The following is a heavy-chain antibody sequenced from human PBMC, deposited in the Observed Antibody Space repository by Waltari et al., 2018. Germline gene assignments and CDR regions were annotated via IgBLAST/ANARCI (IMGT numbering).Heavy chain of an antibody. CDR2: IIPIFGTA. Sequence: QVQLVQSGAEVKKPGSSVKVSCKASGGTFSSYAISWVRQAPGQGLEWMGGIIPIFGTANYAQKFQGRVTITADESTSTAYMELSSRRSEDTAVYYCAREPGVLGGSLEPDNWFDPWGQGTLVTVSS. D-gene: IGHD1-26*01. J-gene: IGHJ5*01. CDR3: AREPGVLGGSLEPDNWFDP. CDR1: GGTFSSYA. V-gene: IGHV1-69*13.